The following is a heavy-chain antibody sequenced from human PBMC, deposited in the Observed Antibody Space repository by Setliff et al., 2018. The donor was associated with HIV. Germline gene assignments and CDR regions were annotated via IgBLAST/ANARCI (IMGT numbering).Heavy chain of an antibody. CDR2: ARDKANGYTT. CDR3: VRAAAGLDI. Sequence: GGSLRLSCAASGFTFTDHQMDWVRQAPGKGLEWVGRARDKANGYTTEYAASVQGRFTISRDNSKDSLSLQMNNLKAEDTAVYYCVRAAAGLDIWSQGIRVTVSS. J-gene: IGHJ4*02. CDR1: GFTFTDHQ. V-gene: IGHV3-72*01.